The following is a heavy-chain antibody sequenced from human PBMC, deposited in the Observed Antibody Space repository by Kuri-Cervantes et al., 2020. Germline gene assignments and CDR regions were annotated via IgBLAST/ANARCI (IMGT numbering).Heavy chain of an antibody. V-gene: IGHV3-30-3*01. Sequence: GGSLRLSCAASGFTFSSYTMHWVRQAPGKGLEWVAVISFDGSTTYYTDSVKGRFTISRHNSKDTLYLQTDSLRPEDTAVYYCARWADGFDVWGQGTMVTVSS. CDR1: GFTFSSYT. J-gene: IGHJ3*01. CDR2: ISFDGSTT. CDR3: ARWADGFDV.